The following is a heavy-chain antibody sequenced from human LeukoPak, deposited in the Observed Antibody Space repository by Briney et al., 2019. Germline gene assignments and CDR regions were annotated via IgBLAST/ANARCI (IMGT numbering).Heavy chain of an antibody. CDR3: AKAPDHRAPNGYFDP. CDR1: GFTFDTYG. Sequence: GGSLRLSCAASGFTFDTYGMSRVRQAPGKGLEWVSGISGNGDSTHYAESVKGRFTISRDNSKNTLFLQVNSLRAEDTAVYYCAKAPDHRAPNGYFDPWGQGTLVTVSS. CDR2: ISGNGDST. V-gene: IGHV3-23*01. J-gene: IGHJ5*02. D-gene: IGHD6-13*01.